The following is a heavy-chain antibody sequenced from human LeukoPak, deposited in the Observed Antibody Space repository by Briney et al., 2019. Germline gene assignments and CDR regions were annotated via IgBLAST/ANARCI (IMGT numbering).Heavy chain of an antibody. CDR3: ARFNYQLPPRVFDY. J-gene: IGHJ4*02. V-gene: IGHV1-2*04. Sequence: GASVKVSCKASGYTFIDYYIHWVRQAPGQGLEWMGWINPNSGGTNYAQKFQGWVTMTRDTSITTAYMELSRLRSDDTAVYYCARFNYQLPPRVFDYWGQGTLVTVSS. CDR2: INPNSGGT. CDR1: GYTFIDYY. D-gene: IGHD2-2*01.